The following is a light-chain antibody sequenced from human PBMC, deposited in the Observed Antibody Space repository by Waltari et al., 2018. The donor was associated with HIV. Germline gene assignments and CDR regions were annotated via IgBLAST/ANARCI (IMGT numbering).Light chain of an antibody. CDR2: EVT. CDR1: NFDFCTYDY. Sequence: SALPHPPSASGSPGLSVTLSCPGSNFDFCTYDYVSLSQPHPGKAPKLVISEVTKRPSGVSDRFSGSKSGNTAFLTVSGRQAEDEADYYCSSFATRDGFYVLFGGGTRLTVL. V-gene: IGLV2-8*01. J-gene: IGLJ2*01. CDR3: SSFATRDGFYVL.